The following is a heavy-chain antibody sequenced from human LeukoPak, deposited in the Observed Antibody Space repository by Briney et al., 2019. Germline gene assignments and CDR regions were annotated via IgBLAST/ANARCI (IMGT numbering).Heavy chain of an antibody. Sequence: GRSLRLSCAASGFTFDDHAMHWVRQAPGKGLEWVSGISWNSGRIGYANSVKGRFTISRDNAKNSLYLQMNSLRAEDTALYYCAKDPGTMSDSSGWYVVWGQGTLVTVSS. CDR1: GFTFDDHA. D-gene: IGHD6-19*01. V-gene: IGHV3-9*01. CDR2: ISWNSGRI. J-gene: IGHJ4*02. CDR3: AKDPGTMSDSSGWYVV.